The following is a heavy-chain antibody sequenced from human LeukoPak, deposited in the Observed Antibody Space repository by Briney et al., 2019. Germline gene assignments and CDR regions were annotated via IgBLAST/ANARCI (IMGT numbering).Heavy chain of an antibody. CDR1: GVTFSSHW. J-gene: IGHJ4*02. V-gene: IGHV3-74*01. CDR2: INNDGGVT. D-gene: IGHD3-16*01. CDR3: ARGGQGAVDY. Sequence: GGSLRLSCAASGVTFSSHWMHWVRQAPGKGLVWVSFINNDGGVTSYADSVKGRFTISRDNAKNTLYLQMKSLRAEDTAMYYCARGGQGAVDYWGQGTLVTVSS.